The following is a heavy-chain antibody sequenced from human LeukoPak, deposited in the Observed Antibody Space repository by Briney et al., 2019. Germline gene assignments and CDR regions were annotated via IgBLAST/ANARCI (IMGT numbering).Heavy chain of an antibody. J-gene: IGHJ4*02. CDR3: ARTSAYSSGWYYFDY. CDR1: GGSFSGYY. CDR2: INHSGST. V-gene: IGHV4-34*01. D-gene: IGHD6-19*01. Sequence: SKTLSLTCAVYGGSFSGYYWSWIRQPPGKGLGWIGEINHSGSTNYNPSLKSRVTISVDTSKNQFSLKLSSVTAADTAVYYCARTSAYSSGWYYFDYWGQGTLVTVSS.